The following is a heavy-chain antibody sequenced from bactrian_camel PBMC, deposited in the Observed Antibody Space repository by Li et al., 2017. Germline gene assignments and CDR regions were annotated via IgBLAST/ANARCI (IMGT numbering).Heavy chain of an antibody. CDR3: ATGHLPYSDSIGGFGY. V-gene: IGHV3S1*01. CDR2: INSGGSSTT. D-gene: IGHD4*01. Sequence: HVQLVESGGGLVQPGGSLRLSCAASGFTFSSYWMWWVRQAPGKGLEWVSTINSGGSSTTDYADSVKGRFTISRDVAKNTVTLQMNSLKFEDTALYYCATGHLPYSDSIGGFGYWGQGTQVTVS. J-gene: IGHJ6*01. CDR1: GFTFSSYW.